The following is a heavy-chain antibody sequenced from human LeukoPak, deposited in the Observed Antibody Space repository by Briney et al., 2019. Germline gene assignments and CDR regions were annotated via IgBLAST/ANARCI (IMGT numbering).Heavy chain of an antibody. Sequence: SETLSLTCTVSGGSISSSSYYWGWIRQPPGEGLEWIGSIYYSGSTYYNPSLKSRVTISVDTSKNQFSLKLSSVTAADTAVYYCARHAPNYYDSSGYYYVYFDYWGQGTLVTVSS. J-gene: IGHJ4*02. CDR2: IYYSGST. CDR3: ARHAPNYYDSSGYYYVYFDY. CDR1: GGSISSSSYY. D-gene: IGHD3-22*01. V-gene: IGHV4-39*01.